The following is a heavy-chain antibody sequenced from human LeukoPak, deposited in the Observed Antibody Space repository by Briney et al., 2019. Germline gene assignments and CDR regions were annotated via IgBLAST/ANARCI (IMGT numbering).Heavy chain of an antibody. CDR1: GFTFSSYA. J-gene: IGHJ4*02. V-gene: IGHV3-23*01. CDR3: AKVGELGYCSSTSCLPYYFDY. CDR2: ISGSGGST. Sequence: PGGSLRLSCAASGFTFSSYAMSWVRQAPGKGLEWVSAISGSGGSTYYADSVKGRFTISRDNSKNTLYLQMNSLRAEDTAVYYCAKVGELGYCSSTSCLPYYFDYWGQGTLVTVSS. D-gene: IGHD2-2*01.